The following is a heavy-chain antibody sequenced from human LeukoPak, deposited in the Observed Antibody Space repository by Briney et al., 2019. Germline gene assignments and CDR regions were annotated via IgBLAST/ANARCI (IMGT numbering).Heavy chain of an antibody. D-gene: IGHD1-14*01. CDR1: GYSISSVYY. CDR2: IYHSGST. CDR3: ARDTLTAPLYYSYMDV. V-gene: IGHV4-38-2*02. Sequence: SETLSLTCTVSGYSISSVYYWGWIRQPPGKGLGWIGSIYHSGSTYYNPSLKSRVTISVDTSKNLFSLELSSVTAADTAVYYCARDTLTAPLYYSYMDVWGKGTTVTVSS. J-gene: IGHJ6*03.